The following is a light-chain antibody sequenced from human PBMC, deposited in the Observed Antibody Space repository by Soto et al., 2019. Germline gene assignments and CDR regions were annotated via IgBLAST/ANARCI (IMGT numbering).Light chain of an antibody. J-gene: IGKJ4*01. CDR2: DAS. CDR3: QQRSNWPLT. V-gene: IGKV3-11*01. Sequence: EIVLTQSPATLSLSPGDRATLSCRASQGVSTYLAWYQQKPGLSPRLLIYDASNRAAGIPARFSGSGSGTDFTLTISSLEPEDFAVYYCQQRSNWPLTFGGGTRVAIK. CDR1: QGVSTY.